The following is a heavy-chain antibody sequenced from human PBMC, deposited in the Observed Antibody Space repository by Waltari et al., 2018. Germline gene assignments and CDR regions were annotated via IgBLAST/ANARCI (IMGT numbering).Heavy chain of an antibody. CDR3: ARFSKSANWFDP. D-gene: IGHD3-3*02. J-gene: IGHJ5*02. V-gene: IGHV4-39*01. Sequence: QLQLQESGPGLVKPSETLSLTCTVSGGSLSSSSYYWGWIRQPPGKGLEWIGSVYYSGTTYYNPSLMSRVTISVDTSKNQFSLKLSSVTAAETAVFYCARFSKSANWFDPWGQGTLVTVSS. CDR2: VYYSGTT. CDR1: GGSLSSSSYY.